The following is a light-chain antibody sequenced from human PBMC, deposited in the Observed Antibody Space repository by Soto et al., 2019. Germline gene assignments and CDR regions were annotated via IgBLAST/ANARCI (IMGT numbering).Light chain of an antibody. CDR1: HTIGSY. Sequence: EIVLTQSPATVSLSPVERATLSCSASHTIGSYLAWYQQKPGQAPRLLIYTASNMAAGVPARFSGSGSGTDFALTVSSLEPEDFAVYYCQQSSKWPPSNTFGQGTRLEIK. J-gene: IGKJ5*01. CDR3: QQSSKWPPSNT. CDR2: TAS. V-gene: IGKV3-11*01.